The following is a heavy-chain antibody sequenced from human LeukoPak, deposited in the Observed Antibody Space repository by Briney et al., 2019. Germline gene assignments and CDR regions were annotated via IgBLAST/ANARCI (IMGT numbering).Heavy chain of an antibody. J-gene: IGHJ4*02. CDR2: INHSGST. CDR3: ARGRVYYYGSGSYPPAGMLDY. CDR1: GGPFSGYY. Sequence: PSETLSLTCAVYGGPFSGYYWSWIRQPPGKGLEWIGEINHSGSTNYNPSLKSRVTISVDTSKNQFSLKLSSVTAADTAVYYCARGRVYYYGSGSYPPAGMLDYWGQGSLVTVSS. D-gene: IGHD3-10*01. V-gene: IGHV4-34*01.